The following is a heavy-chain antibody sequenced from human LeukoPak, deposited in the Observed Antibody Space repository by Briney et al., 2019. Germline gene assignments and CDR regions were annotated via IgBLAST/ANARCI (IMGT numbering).Heavy chain of an antibody. CDR3: ARGGGTLHYMDV. CDR1: GGSISSYY. Sequence: PSETLSLTCTVSGGSISSYYWTWIRQPAGKGLQWIGRIFTSGSTSYNPSLKSRLTISLDMSKNQFSLKLTSVTAADTAVYFCARGGGTLHYMDVRGKGTTVTISS. D-gene: IGHD3-16*01. V-gene: IGHV4-4*07. J-gene: IGHJ6*03. CDR2: IFTSGST.